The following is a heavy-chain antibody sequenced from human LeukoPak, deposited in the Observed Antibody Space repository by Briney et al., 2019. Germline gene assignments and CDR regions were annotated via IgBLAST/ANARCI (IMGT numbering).Heavy chain of an antibody. CDR1: GGSFSGYY. CDR2: INHSGST. V-gene: IGHV4-34*01. D-gene: IGHD3-3*01. CDR3: ASRQTYYDFWSGYYRPYYFDY. Sequence: TSETLSLTCAVYGGSFSGYYWSWIRQPPGKGLEWIGEINHSGSTNYNPSLKIRVTISVDTSKNTSSLKLSSVTAADTAVYSCASRQTYYDFWSGYYRPYYFDYWGQGPLVTVSS. J-gene: IGHJ4*02.